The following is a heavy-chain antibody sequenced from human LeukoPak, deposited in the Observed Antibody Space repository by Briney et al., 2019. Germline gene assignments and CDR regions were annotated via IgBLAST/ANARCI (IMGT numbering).Heavy chain of an antibody. Sequence: SETLSLTCTVSVDSISSHSYFWGWIRQPPGKGLEWIGNIHYIGSTYNPSLKSRVTISVDTSTNQFSLKLSSVTAADTAVYCAKTLPYSGGWRATFDFWGQGTLVIVSS. CDR2: IHYIGST. CDR1: VDSISSHSYF. D-gene: IGHD6-19*01. CDR3: AKTLPYSGGWRATFDF. V-gene: IGHV4-39*01. J-gene: IGHJ4*02.